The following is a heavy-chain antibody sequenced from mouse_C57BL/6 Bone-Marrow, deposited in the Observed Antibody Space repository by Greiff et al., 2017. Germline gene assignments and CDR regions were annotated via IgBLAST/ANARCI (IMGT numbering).Heavy chain of an antibody. Sequence: VQLKQSGAELVRPGASVKLSCTASGFNIKDDYMHWVKQRPEQGLEWIGWIDPENGDTEYASKFQGKATITVDTAANTAYLQLSSLSSEDTAVYYCTRIAYWGQGTRVTVSA. J-gene: IGHJ3*01. CDR1: GFNIKDDY. V-gene: IGHV14-4*01. CDR3: TRIAY. CDR2: IDPENGDT.